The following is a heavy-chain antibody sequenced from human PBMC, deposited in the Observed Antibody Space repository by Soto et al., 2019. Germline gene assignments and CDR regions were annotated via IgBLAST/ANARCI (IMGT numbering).Heavy chain of an antibody. CDR3: AHSDRKSLRNFDWLHPVSFCYGIDV. J-gene: IGHJ6*02. Sequence: GSGLTLGDRTQTLTLTCTFSGFSLSTSGVGVGWIRQPPGKALEWLALIYWNDHKRYSPSLKSRLTITKDTSKNQVVLTMTNMDHVDTATYCWAHSDRKSLRNFDWLHPVSFCYGIDVWG. V-gene: IGHV2-5*01. D-gene: IGHD3-9*01. CDR2: IYWNDHK. CDR1: GFSLSTSGVG.